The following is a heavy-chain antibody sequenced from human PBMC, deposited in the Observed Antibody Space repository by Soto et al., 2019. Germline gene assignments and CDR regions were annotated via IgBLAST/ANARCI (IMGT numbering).Heavy chain of an antibody. CDR1: GYTFTGYY. D-gene: IGHD2-2*01. Sequence: ASVTVSCKASGYTFTGYYMHWVRHAPGQGLEWMGWINPNSGGTNYAQKFQGWVTMTRDTSISTAYMELSRLRSDDTAVYYCARDRCSSTSCPFDYWGQGTLVTVSS. CDR3: ARDRCSSTSCPFDY. V-gene: IGHV1-2*04. J-gene: IGHJ4*02. CDR2: INPNSGGT.